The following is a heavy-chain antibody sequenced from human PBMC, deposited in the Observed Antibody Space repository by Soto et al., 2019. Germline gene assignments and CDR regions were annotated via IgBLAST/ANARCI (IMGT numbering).Heavy chain of an antibody. D-gene: IGHD3-3*01. J-gene: IGHJ6*02. CDR2: ISYDGSNK. CDR1: GFTFSSYG. V-gene: IGHV3-30*18. Sequence: ESGGGVVQPGRSLRLSCAASGFTFSSYGMHWVRQAPGKGLEWVAVISYDGSNKYYADSVKGRFTIPRDNSKNTLYLQMNSLRAEDTAVYYCAKEVWSGPMDVWGQGTTVTVSS. CDR3: AKEVWSGPMDV.